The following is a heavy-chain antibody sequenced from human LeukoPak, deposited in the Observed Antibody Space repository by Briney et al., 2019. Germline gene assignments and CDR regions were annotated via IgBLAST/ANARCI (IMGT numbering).Heavy chain of an antibody. J-gene: IGHJ4*02. CDR3: ARDKDRRYFDY. V-gene: IGHV4-59*01. D-gene: IGHD2-15*01. CDR1: GGSISSYY. Sequence: TSETLSLTCTVSGGSISSYYWSWIRQPPGKGLEWIGYIYYSGSTNYNPSLRSRVTISVDTSKNQLSLKLSSVTAADTAVYYCARDKDRRYFDYWGQGTLVTVSS. CDR2: IYYSGST.